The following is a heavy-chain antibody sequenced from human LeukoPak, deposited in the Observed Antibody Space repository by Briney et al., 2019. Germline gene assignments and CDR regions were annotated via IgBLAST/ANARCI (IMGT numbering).Heavy chain of an antibody. Sequence: PSETLSLTCAVSGYSISSGYYWGWIRQPPGKGLEWIGSIYHSGSTYYNPSLKSRVTISVDTPKNQFSLKLSSVTAADTAVYYCARPRGYSYGWYYMDVWGKGTTVTVSS. V-gene: IGHV4-38-2*01. CDR3: ARPRGYSYGWYYMDV. CDR1: GYSISSGYY. D-gene: IGHD5-18*01. J-gene: IGHJ6*03. CDR2: IYHSGST.